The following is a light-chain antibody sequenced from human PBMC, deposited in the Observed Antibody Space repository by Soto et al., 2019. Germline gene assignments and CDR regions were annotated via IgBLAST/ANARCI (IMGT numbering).Light chain of an antibody. CDR2: GAF. Sequence: EIVLTQSPGTLSLSPGERATVSCRASQSVSGSYLAWYQQKPGKVPRLLIYGAFNRAGGIPERLSGSGYGTDFTLTISSIENEDFEVYLCQQRSSSTLTFGGGTKVDIK. CDR3: QQRSSSTLT. V-gene: IGKV3-20*01. J-gene: IGKJ4*02. CDR1: QSVSGSY.